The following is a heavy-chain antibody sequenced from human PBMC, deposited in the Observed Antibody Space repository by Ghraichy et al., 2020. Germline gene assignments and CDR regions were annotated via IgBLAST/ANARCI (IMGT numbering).Heavy chain of an antibody. CDR3: ARSTVTTQNFDY. V-gene: IGHV4-4*07. Sequence: SATLSLTCTVSGGSISSYYWSWIRQPAGKGLEWIGRIYTSGSTNYKPSLKSRVTMSVDTSKTQFSLKLSSVTAADTAVYYCARSTVTTQNFDYWGQGTLGTVSS. J-gene: IGHJ4*02. D-gene: IGHD4-17*01. CDR1: GGSISSYY. CDR2: IYTSGST.